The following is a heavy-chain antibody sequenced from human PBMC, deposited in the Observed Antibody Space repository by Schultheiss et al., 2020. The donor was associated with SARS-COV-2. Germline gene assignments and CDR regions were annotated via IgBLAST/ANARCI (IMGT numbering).Heavy chain of an antibody. V-gene: IGHV2-26*01. D-gene: IGHD7-27*01. CDR1: GFSLSNARMG. CDR3: ARELGTGRPDY. Sequence: SGPTLVKPTETLTLTCTVSGFSLSNARMGVSWIRQPPGKALEWLAHIFSNDEKSYSTSLKTRLTISKDTSKNQVVLTMTNMDPVDTATYYCARELGTGRPDYWGQGTLVTVSS. CDR2: IFSNDEK. J-gene: IGHJ4*02.